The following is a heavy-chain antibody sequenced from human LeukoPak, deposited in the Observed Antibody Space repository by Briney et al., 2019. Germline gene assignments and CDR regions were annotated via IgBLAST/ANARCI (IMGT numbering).Heavy chain of an antibody. CDR3: ARDAIAARADFDY. CDR2: INSDGSST. Sequence: GGSLRLSCAASGFTFSSYWMHWVRQAPGKGLVWVSRINSDGSSTSYADSVKGRLTISRDNAKNTLYLQMNSLRAEDTAVYYCARDAIAARADFDYWGQGTLVTVSS. D-gene: IGHD6-6*01. V-gene: IGHV3-74*01. J-gene: IGHJ4*02. CDR1: GFTFSSYW.